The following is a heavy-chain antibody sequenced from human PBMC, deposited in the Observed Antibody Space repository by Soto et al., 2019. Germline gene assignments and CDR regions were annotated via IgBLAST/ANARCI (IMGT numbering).Heavy chain of an antibody. CDR1: GGSFSGYY. D-gene: IGHD3-10*01. Sequence: PSETLSLTCAVYGGSFSGYYWSWIRQPPGKGLEWIGEINHSGSTNYNPSLKSRVTISVDTSKNQFSLKLSSVTAADTAVYYCARSAMVRGVYFDYWGQGTLVTVSS. J-gene: IGHJ4*02. CDR3: ARSAMVRGVYFDY. V-gene: IGHV4-34*01. CDR2: INHSGST.